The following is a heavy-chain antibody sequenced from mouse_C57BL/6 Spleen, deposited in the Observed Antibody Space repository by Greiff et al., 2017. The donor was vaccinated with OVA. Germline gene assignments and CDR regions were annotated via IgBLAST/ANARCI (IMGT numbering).Heavy chain of an antibody. CDR1: GFTFSDYG. Sequence: EVHLVESGGGLVKPGGSLKLSCAASGFTFSDYGMHWVRQAPEKGLEWVAYISSGSSTIYYADTVKGRFTISRDNAKNTLFLQMTSLRSEDTAMDYCARQGYSNRYFDVWGTGTTVTVSS. J-gene: IGHJ1*03. CDR2: ISSGSSTI. D-gene: IGHD2-5*01. V-gene: IGHV5-17*01. CDR3: ARQGYSNRYFDV.